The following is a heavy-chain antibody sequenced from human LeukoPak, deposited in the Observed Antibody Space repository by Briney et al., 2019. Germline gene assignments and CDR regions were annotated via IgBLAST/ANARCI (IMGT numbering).Heavy chain of an antibody. J-gene: IGHJ4*02. D-gene: IGHD3-10*01. CDR1: GGTFSSYA. CDR3: ARGSGSGNYALGR. Sequence: SVKVSCKASGGTFSSYAISWVRQAPGQGLEWMGGIIPVLSLTNYEEKFRDRLTIIADKATSTAYMELTNLTSADTAVYSCARGSGSGNYALGRWGQGTLVTVSS. V-gene: IGHV1-69*04. CDR2: IIPVLSLT.